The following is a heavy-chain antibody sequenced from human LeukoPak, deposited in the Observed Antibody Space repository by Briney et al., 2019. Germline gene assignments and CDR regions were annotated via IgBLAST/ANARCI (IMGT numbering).Heavy chain of an antibody. D-gene: IGHD3-10*01. Sequence: GGSLRLSCAVSGITLSNYGMSWVRQAPGKGLEWVAGISGSGGSTNYADSVKGRFTISRDNPTNTLFLQMNSLRAEDTAVYFCAKRGVVIRLILVGFHREAYYFDSWGQGALVTVSS. V-gene: IGHV3-23*01. J-gene: IGHJ4*02. CDR2: ISGSGGST. CDR3: AKRGVVIRLILVGFHREAYYFDS. CDR1: GITLSNYG.